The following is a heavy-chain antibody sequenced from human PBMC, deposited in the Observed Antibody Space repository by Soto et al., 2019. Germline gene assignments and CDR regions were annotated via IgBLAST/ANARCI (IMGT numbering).Heavy chain of an antibody. D-gene: IGHD3-10*01. CDR3: AGDGGDYYYYYMDV. V-gene: IGHV3-48*01. J-gene: IGHJ6*03. Sequence: EVQLVESGGGLVQPGGSLRLSCAASGFTFSSYSMNWVRQAPGKGLERVSYISSSSSTIYYADSVKGRLTISRDNAKNSLYLQMNSLRAEDTAVYYCAGDGGDYYYYYMDVWGKGTPVNVSS. CDR2: ISSSSSTI. CDR1: GFTFSSYS.